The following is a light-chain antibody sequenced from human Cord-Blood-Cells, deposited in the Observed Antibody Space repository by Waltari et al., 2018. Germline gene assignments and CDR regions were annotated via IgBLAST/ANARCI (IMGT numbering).Light chain of an antibody. CDR2: EDN. V-gene: IGLV6-57*01. J-gene: IGLJ3*02. Sequence: NFMLTQPHSVSESPGTTVTISCTRRSGSISSNSVQWYQQRPGSSPTTVIYEDNQRPSGVPDRFSGSIDSSSNSAALTISGLRTEDEADYYCQSYDSSNWVFGGGTKLTVL. CDR3: QSYDSSNWV. CDR1: SGSISSNS.